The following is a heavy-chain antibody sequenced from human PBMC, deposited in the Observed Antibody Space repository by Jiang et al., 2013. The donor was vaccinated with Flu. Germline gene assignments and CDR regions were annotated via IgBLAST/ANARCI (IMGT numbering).Heavy chain of an antibody. CDR2: IYPRESDT. V-gene: IGHV5-51*01. D-gene: IGHD2-15*01. J-gene: IGHJ5*02. Sequence: GAEVKKPGESLRISCKGSEDTFANYYIGWVRQMPGKGLEWMGIIYPRESDTRYSPSFQGQVTISADKSTSTAYLQWTTLKASDTAMYYCARHVRGSLGNWFDPWAREPGHRLL. CDR3: ARHVRGSLGNWFDP. CDR1: EDTFANYY.